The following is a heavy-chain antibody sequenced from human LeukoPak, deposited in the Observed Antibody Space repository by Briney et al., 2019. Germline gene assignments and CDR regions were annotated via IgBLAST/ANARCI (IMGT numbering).Heavy chain of an antibody. D-gene: IGHD3-9*01. CDR1: GGSISSYY. CDR3: ARDTLGGILTGYGYFDY. Sequence: SETLSLTCTVSGGSISSYYWSWLRQPPGKGLEWIGYIYYSESTNYNPSLKSRVTISVDTSKNQFSLKLSSLTAADTAVYYCARDTLGGILTGYGYFDYWGQGTLVTVSS. J-gene: IGHJ4*02. CDR2: IYYSEST. V-gene: IGHV4-59*01.